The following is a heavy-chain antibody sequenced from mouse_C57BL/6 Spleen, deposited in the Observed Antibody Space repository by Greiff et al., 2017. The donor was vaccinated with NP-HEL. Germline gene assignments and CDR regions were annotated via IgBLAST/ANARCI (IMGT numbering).Heavy chain of an antibody. CDR2: ISRGSSTI. J-gene: IGHJ4*01. V-gene: IGHV5-17*01. CDR1: GFTFSDYG. Sequence: EVKLVESGGGLVKPGGSLKLSCAASGFTFSDYGMHWVRQAPEKGLEWVAYISRGSSTIYYADTVKGRFTISRDNAKNTLFLQMTSLRSDDTAMYYCGRDGYYYYAMDYWGQGTSVTVSS. CDR3: GRDGYYYYAMDY. D-gene: IGHD2-3*01.